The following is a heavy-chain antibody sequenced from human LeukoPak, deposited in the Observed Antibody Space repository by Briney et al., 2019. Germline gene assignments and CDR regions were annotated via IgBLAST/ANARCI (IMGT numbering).Heavy chain of an antibody. CDR1: GYSISSGYY. D-gene: IGHD5-18*01. CDR3: ARDNGGTAMAYYYYYYMDV. J-gene: IGHJ6*03. V-gene: IGHV4-38-2*02. CDR2: IYHSGST. Sequence: SETLSLTCTVSGYSISSGYYWGWIRQPPGKGLEWIGSIYHSGSTYYNPSLKSRVTISVDTSKNQFSLKLSSVTAADTAVYYCARDNGGTAMAYYYYYYMDVWGKGTTVIISS.